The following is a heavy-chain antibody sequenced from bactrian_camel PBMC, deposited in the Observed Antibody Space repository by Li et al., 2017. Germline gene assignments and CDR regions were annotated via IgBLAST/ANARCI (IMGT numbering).Heavy chain of an antibody. J-gene: IGHJ6*01. CDR2: INRDGTTT. V-gene: IGHV3S6*01. CDR3: VRNALVAGDFGY. D-gene: IGHD1*01. CDR1: GFPFSGYW. Sequence: HVQLVESGGGLVQPGDSLTLSCAASGFPFSGYWMYWLRQAPGKGLEWVSRINRDGTTTDYSDSMKGRFTISRDHAKNTVYLQMNSLKLEDTAVYHCVRNALVAGDFGYWGQGTQVTVS.